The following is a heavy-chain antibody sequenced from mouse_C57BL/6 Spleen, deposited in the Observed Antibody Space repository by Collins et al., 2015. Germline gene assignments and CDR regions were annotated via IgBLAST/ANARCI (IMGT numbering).Heavy chain of an antibody. CDR3: ARDYGNRKLVFDY. Sequence: QVQLQQSGAELARPGASVKLSCKASGYTFTSYGISWVKQRTGQGLEWIGEIYPRSGNTYYNEKFKGKATLTADKSSSTAYMELRSLTSEDSAVYFCARDYGNRKLVFDYWGQGTTLTVSS. D-gene: IGHD2-1*01. CDR2: IYPRSGNT. J-gene: IGHJ2*01. V-gene: IGHV1-81*01. CDR1: GYTFTSYG.